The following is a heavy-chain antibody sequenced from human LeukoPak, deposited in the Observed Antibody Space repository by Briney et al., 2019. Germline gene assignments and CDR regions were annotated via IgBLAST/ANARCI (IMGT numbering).Heavy chain of an antibody. V-gene: IGHV4-39*07. D-gene: IGHD6-6*01. Sequence: SETLSLTCSVSGGSVSSNSYYWGWIRQPPGKGLEWIGSIYYAGSTYYNPSLKSRVTISVGTSKNQFSLKLNSVTAADTAVYYCASSLIAARDYYYYYMDVWGKGTTVTVSS. CDR3: ASSLIAARDYYYYYMDV. CDR1: GGSVSSNSYY. J-gene: IGHJ6*03. CDR2: IYYAGST.